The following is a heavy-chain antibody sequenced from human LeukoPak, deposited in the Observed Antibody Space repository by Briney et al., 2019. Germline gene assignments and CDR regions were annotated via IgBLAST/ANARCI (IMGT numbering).Heavy chain of an antibody. D-gene: IGHD2-2*01. V-gene: IGHV4-59*01. CDR2: IYYSGST. CDR1: GGSISSYY. CDR3: ARGEGYCSSTSCYADAFDI. Sequence: SETLSLTCTVSGGSISSYYWSWIRQPAGKGLEWIGYIYYSGSTNYNPSLKSRVTISVDTSKNQFSLKLSSVTAADTAVYYCARGEGYCSSTSCYADAFDIWGQGTMVTVSS. J-gene: IGHJ3*02.